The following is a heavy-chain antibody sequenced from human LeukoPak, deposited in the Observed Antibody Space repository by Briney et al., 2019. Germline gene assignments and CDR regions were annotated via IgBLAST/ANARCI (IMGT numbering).Heavy chain of an antibody. CDR2: IASGGEYI. V-gene: IGHV3-21*01. CDR3: ARGHYGMDG. CDR1: GFTFSRSS. J-gene: IGHJ6*02. Sequence: GGSLRLSCAASGFTFSRSSMAWVRQAPGKGLECVSSIASGGEYIYHADSVKGRFTISRDNAKYSLYLQMNSLRAEDTAVYFCARGHYGMDGWGQGTTVIVSS.